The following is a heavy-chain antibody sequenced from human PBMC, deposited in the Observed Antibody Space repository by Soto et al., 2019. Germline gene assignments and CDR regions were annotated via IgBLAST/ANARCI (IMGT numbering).Heavy chain of an antibody. CDR2: ISYDGSNK. J-gene: IGHJ4*02. Sequence: GGSLRLSCAASGFTFSSYGMHWVRQAPGKGLEWVAVISYDGSNKYYADSVKGRFTISRDNSKNTLYLQMNSLRAEDTAVYYCAKSVSGYTGYFDYWGRGTLVTVSS. V-gene: IGHV3-30*18. CDR1: GFTFSSYG. D-gene: IGHD3-22*01. CDR3: AKSVSGYTGYFDY.